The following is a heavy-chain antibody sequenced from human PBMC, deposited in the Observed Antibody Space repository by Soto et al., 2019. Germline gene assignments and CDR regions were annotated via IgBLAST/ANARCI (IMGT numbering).Heavy chain of an antibody. D-gene: IGHD1-26*01. Sequence: LRLSCAASGFTFSSYAMLWFRQAPGKGLEWVAAISYDGNKKYIADSERGRFTISRDNSKNTLYLQMNSLRAEDTAVFYCARDRGPKGGNYFYGMDVWGQGTTVTVSS. CDR3: ARDRGPKGGNYFYGMDV. CDR1: GFTFSSYA. V-gene: IGHV3-30-3*01. J-gene: IGHJ6*02. CDR2: ISYDGNKK.